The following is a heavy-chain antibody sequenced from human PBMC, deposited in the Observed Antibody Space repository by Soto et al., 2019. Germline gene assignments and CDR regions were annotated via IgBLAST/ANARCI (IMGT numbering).Heavy chain of an antibody. J-gene: IGHJ4*02. V-gene: IGHV5-10-1*01. D-gene: IGHD3-9*01. CDR1: GYIFTNYW. CDR3: ARHRDILSGYSAADN. CDR2: IDPSDSYS. Sequence: GEALKISCKASGYIFTNYWISWMRQPPGKGLECMGMIDPSDSYSNYSPSFQGHVTMSVDKSISSAYLQFSSLKASDTAMYYCARHRDILSGYSAADNWGQGTQVTVSS.